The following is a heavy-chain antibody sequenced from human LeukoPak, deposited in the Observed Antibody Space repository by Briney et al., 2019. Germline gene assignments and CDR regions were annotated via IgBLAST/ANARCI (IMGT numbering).Heavy chain of an antibody. V-gene: IGHV3-23*01. CDR1: GFTFSSYA. CDR2: ISGSGGST. Sequence: PGGSLRLSCAASGFTFSSYAMSWVRQAPGKGLEWVSAISGSGGSTYYADSVKGRFTISRDNAKNSLYLQMNSLRAEDTAVYYCAKIRVMTAMSILPDNWGQGTLVIVSS. J-gene: IGHJ4*02. D-gene: IGHD2-21*02. CDR3: AKIRVMTAMSILPDN.